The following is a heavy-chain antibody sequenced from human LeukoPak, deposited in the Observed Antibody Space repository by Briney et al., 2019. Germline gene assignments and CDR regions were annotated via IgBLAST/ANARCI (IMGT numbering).Heavy chain of an antibody. CDR2: IDLSDSYT. J-gene: IGHJ4*02. D-gene: IGHD4-23*01. V-gene: IGHV5-10-1*01. CDR1: EYNFTSYW. Sequence: GESLKISCEGSEYNFTSYWISWVRQMPGKGLEWMGRIDLSDSYTNYSPSFQGHVTISTDRSITTAYLQWSSLKASDTAMYYCARHEGGFLGDKSDYWGQGTLVTVSS. CDR3: ARHEGGFLGDKSDY.